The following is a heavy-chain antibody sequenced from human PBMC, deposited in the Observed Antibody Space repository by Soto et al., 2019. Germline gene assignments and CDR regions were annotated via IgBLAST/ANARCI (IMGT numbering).Heavy chain of an antibody. D-gene: IGHD5-12*01. CDR1: GFTFDDYA. CDR2: ISWNSGSI. V-gene: IGHV3-9*01. CDR3: AKDVDGYNYNYYGMDV. Sequence: ESGGGLVQPGRSLRLSCAASGFTFDDYAMHWVRQAPGKGLEWVSGISWNSGSIGYADSVKGRFTISRDNAKNSLYLQMNSLRAEDTALYYCAKDVDGYNYNYYGMDVWGQGTTVTVSS. J-gene: IGHJ6*02.